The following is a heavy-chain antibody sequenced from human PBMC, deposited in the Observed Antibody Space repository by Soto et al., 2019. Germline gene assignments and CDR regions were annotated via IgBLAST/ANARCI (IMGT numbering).Heavy chain of an antibody. Sequence: QVHLQESGPGLVKPSETLSLTCTVSGGAINSHYWTWIRQPAGKGLEWIGRIYSSGSTKYNPSLQSRVTMSLDTSKNQFSLRLTSVTAADTAVYYCARGQRFSDWFDPWGQGTLVTVSS. J-gene: IGHJ5*02. CDR3: ARGQRFSDWFDP. V-gene: IGHV4-4*07. CDR1: GGAINSHY. CDR2: IYSSGST. D-gene: IGHD3-3*01.